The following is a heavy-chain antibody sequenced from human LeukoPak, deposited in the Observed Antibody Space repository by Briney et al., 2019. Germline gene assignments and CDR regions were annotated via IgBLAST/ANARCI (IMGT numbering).Heavy chain of an antibody. CDR2: ISGSRGDT. J-gene: IGHJ4*02. CDR1: GFTFTNYF. CDR3: ATYCSGTRCYCGPQY. V-gene: IGHV3-23*01. D-gene: IGHD2-15*01. Sequence: GGSLRLSCAASGFTFTNYFMSWVRQAPGKGLEWVSSISGSRGDTYYADSVKGRFTVSRDNSKDTLFLQMNSLRAGDTALYYCATYCSGTRCYCGPQYWGQGTLVTVSP.